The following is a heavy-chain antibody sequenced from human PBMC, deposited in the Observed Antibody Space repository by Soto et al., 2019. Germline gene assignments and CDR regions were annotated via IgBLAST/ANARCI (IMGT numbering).Heavy chain of an antibody. D-gene: IGHD4-4*01. CDR1: GGSISSYY. CDR3: ARLIYSNQRDNWFDP. CDR2: IYYSGST. Sequence: SETLSLTCTVSGGSISSYYWSWIRQPPGKGLEWIGYIYYSGSTNYNPSLKSRVTISVDTSKNQFSLKLSSVTAADTAVYYCARLIYSNQRDNWFDPWGQGTLVTVSS. V-gene: IGHV4-59*08. J-gene: IGHJ5*02.